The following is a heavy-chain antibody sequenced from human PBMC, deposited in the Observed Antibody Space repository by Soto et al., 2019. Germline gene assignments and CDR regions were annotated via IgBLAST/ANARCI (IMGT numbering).Heavy chain of an antibody. CDR2: ISSSSSYI. V-gene: IGHV3-21*01. CDR3: ARDMVGEHYYYYGMDV. CDR1: GFTFSSYS. J-gene: IGHJ6*02. D-gene: IGHD3-16*01. Sequence: GGSLRLSCAASGFTFSSYSMNWVRQVPGKGLEWVSSISSSSSYIYYADSVKGRFTISRDNAKNSLYLQVNSLRAEDTAVYYCARDMVGEHYYYYGMDVWGQGTTVTVSS.